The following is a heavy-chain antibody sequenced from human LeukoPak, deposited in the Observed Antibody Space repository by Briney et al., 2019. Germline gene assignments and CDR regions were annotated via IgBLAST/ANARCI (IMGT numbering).Heavy chain of an antibody. CDR3: ARDRRAVTTTFDC. CDR1: GFTISSYY. Sequence: GGSLRLSCAASGFTISSYYMNWVRQAPGKELEWVSSISNTGSYIYYADSVKGRFTVSRDNAKNSLYLQMNSLRAEDTAVYYCARDRRAVTTTFDCWGQGTLLTVSS. CDR2: ISNTGSYI. V-gene: IGHV3-21*01. D-gene: IGHD4-17*01. J-gene: IGHJ4*02.